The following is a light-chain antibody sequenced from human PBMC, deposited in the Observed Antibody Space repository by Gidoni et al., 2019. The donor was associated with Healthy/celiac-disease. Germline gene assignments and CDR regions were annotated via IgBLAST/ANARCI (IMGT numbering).Light chain of an antibody. CDR1: NIGSKN. Sequence: SYELTQPLSVSVALGQTARITCGGNNIGSKNVHWYQQKPGQAPVLVIYRDSNRPSGIPGRFSGSNSGNTATLTISRAQAGDEADYYGQVWDSAEVFGGGTKLTVL. CDR2: RDS. V-gene: IGLV3-9*01. J-gene: IGLJ2*01. CDR3: QVWDSAEV.